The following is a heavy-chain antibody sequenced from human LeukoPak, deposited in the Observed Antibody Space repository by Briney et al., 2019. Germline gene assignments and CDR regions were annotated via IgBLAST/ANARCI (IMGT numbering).Heavy chain of an antibody. CDR3: AKAKPHYDFWSGFTHTYYFDY. CDR2: ISGSGGST. Sequence: PGGSLRLSCAASGFTFSSYAMSWVRQAPGKGLEWVSAISGSGGSTYYADSVKGRFTISRDNSKNTLYLQMNSLRAEDTAVYYCAKAKPHYDFWSGFTHTYYFDYWGQGTLVTVSS. J-gene: IGHJ4*02. D-gene: IGHD3-3*01. CDR1: GFTFSSYA. V-gene: IGHV3-23*01.